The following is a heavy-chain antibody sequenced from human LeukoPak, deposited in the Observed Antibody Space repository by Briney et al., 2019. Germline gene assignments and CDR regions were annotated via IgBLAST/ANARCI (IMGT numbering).Heavy chain of an antibody. CDR3: ARRRARHDYGDYV. CDR1: GGSISSSSCY. J-gene: IGHJ4*02. Sequence: SETLSLTCTVSGGSISSSSCYWGWIRQPPGKGLEWIGSIYYSGSTYYNPSLKSRVTISVDTSKNQFSLKLSSVTAADTAVYYCARRRARHDYGDYVWGQGTLVTVSS. D-gene: IGHD4-17*01. CDR2: IYYSGST. V-gene: IGHV4-39*01.